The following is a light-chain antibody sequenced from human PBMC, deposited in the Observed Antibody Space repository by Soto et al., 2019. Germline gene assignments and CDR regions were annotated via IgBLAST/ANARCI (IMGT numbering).Light chain of an antibody. CDR1: SSDVGPYNL. CDR3: CSYAGRNTFV. V-gene: IGLV2-23*02. CDR2: EVS. Sequence: QSALAQSASVSGSPGQSITISCTGTSSDVGPYNLVSWYQQHPGKAPKLIIYEVSERPSGVSNRFSGSKSGNTASLTISGLQADDEADYYCCSYAGRNTFVFGLGTKLTVL. J-gene: IGLJ1*01.